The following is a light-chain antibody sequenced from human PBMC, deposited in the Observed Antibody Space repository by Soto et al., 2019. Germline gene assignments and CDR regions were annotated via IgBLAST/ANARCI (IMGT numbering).Light chain of an antibody. CDR1: QSVSSY. J-gene: IGKJ1*01. CDR2: DAS. CDR3: QQRSNWPS. V-gene: IGKV3-11*01. Sequence: IMWKQSPATLSLSPGERATLSCRASQSVSSYLAWCQQKPGQAPRLLIYDASNRATGIPARFSGSGSGTDFTLTISSLEPEDFAVYYCQQRSNWPSFGQGTKVDIK.